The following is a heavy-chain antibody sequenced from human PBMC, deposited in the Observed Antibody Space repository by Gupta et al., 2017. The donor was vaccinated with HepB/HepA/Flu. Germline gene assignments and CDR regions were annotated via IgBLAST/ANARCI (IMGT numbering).Heavy chain of an antibody. Sequence: EVQLLDSGGGLVQPGGSLRFPCSASGCPFNSYAIIWVGPAPGKGLEWVSAISGSGGSTYYADSVKGRFTISRDNSKNTLYLQMNSLTDEDTAVYHCAKERDSGSYPRGYFDLWGRGTLVTVSS. CDR3: AKERDSGSYPRGYFDL. CDR2: ISGSGGST. J-gene: IGHJ2*01. V-gene: IGHV3-23*01. D-gene: IGHD1-26*01. CDR1: GCPFNSYA.